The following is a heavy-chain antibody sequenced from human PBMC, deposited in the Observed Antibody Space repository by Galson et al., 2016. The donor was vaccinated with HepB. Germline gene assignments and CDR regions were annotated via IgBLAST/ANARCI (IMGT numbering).Heavy chain of an antibody. CDR2: ISDSSHTI. D-gene: IGHD6-13*01. Sequence: SLRLSCAASGFRFSNYAMSWVRQAPGKGLEWISYISDSSHTIEYADSVKGLFTISRDDAKNSVYLHMDRLRDEDTALYYCARDVPIAAADYWGQGTLVTVSS. J-gene: IGHJ4*02. CDR1: GFRFSNYA. CDR3: ARDVPIAAADY. V-gene: IGHV3-48*02.